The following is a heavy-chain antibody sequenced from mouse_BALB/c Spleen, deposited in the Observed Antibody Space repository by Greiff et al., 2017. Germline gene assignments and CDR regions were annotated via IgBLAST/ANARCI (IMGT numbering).Heavy chain of an antibody. CDR2: IWAGGST. CDR1: GFSLTSYG. D-gene: IGHD1-1*01. CDR3: ARDASYYYGSSPVYYAMDY. V-gene: IGHV2-9*02. Sequence: VKLVESGPGLVAPSQSLSITCTVSGFSLTSYGVHWVRQPPGKGLEWLGVIWAGGSTNYNSALMSRLSISKDNSKSQVFLKMNSLQTDDTAMYYCARDASYYYGSSPVYYAMDYWGQGTSVTVSS. J-gene: IGHJ4*01.